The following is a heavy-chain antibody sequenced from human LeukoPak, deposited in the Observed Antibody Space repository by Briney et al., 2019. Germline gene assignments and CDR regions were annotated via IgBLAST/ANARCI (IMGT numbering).Heavy chain of an antibody. CDR2: ISSSSSYI. V-gene: IGHV3-21*01. D-gene: IGHD6-13*01. Sequence: GGSLRLSCAASGLTFSSYSMNWVRQAPGKGLEWVSSISSSSSYIYYADSVKGRFTISRDNAKNSLYLQMNSLRAEDTAVYYCARDRFSSSWKTDYGMDVWGQGTTVTVSS. CDR1: GLTFSSYS. CDR3: ARDRFSSSWKTDYGMDV. J-gene: IGHJ6*02.